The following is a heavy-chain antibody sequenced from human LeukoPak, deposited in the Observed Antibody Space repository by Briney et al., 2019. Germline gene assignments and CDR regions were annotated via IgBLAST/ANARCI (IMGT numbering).Heavy chain of an antibody. CDR2: ISSGSRYI. CDR1: GFTALTFSSRT. Sequence: GGSLRLSCTASGFTALTFSSRTMHWVRQAPGKGLEWVACISSGSRYIYYGDSVKGRFTISSDNAQTSVYLQMNSLRGDDTAVYYCARDAVNTARGWLDPWGQGALVTVSS. V-gene: IGHV3-21*01. J-gene: IGHJ5*02. D-gene: IGHD6-6*01. CDR3: ARDAVNTARGWLDP.